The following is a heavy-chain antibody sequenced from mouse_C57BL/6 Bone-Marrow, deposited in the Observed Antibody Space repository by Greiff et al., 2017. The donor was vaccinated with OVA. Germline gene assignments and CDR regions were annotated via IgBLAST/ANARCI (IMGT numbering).Heavy chain of an antibody. Sequence: EVQLVESGPELVKPGASVKISCKASGYSFTGYYMNWVKQSPEKSLEWIGEINPSTGGTTYNQKFKAKATLTVDKSSSTAYMQLKSLTSEDSAVYYCAIYDGYLYYFDYWGQGTTLTVSS. CDR3: AIYDGYLYYFDY. J-gene: IGHJ2*01. CDR2: INPSTGGT. CDR1: GYSFTGYY. V-gene: IGHV1-42*01. D-gene: IGHD2-3*01.